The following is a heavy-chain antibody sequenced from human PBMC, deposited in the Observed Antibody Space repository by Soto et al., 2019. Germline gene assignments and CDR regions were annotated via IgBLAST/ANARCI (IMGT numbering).Heavy chain of an antibody. Sequence: ASVKVSCKASGYTFPDYGIHWVRQAPGQGLEWMGWINTYNGNTYYTQNLQGRVTMTRDTSTSTAYVDLRSLRFDDTALYYCARDRDDSSWSTAENFQHWGQGTLVTV. V-gene: IGHV1-18*01. D-gene: IGHD3-22*01. CDR2: INTYNGNT. CDR1: GYTFPDYG. J-gene: IGHJ1*01. CDR3: ARDRDDSSWSTAENFQH.